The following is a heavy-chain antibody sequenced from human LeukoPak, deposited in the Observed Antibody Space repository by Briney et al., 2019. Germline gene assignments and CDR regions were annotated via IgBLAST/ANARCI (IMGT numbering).Heavy chain of an antibody. CDR2: IKEDGSDK. D-gene: IGHD6-13*01. CDR1: GFTFSNYW. Sequence: GGSLRLSCAASGFTFSNYWMSWVRQAPGKGLEWVANIKEDGSDKYYVDSVKGRFIISRDNVKNSLYLQMNSLRAEDTAVYYCARIKYSSSSWTKFDYWGQGTLVTVSS. J-gene: IGHJ4*02. V-gene: IGHV3-7*01. CDR3: ARIKYSSSSWTKFDY.